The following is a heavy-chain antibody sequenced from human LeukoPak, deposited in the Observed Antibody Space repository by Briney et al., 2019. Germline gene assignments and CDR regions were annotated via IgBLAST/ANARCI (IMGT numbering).Heavy chain of an antibody. J-gene: IGHJ3*02. D-gene: IGHD3-16*01. CDR3: ARTSGELNDAFDI. CDR2: ILPIFGTA. CDR1: GGTFSSYA. V-gene: IGHV1-69*05. Sequence: SVKVSCKASGGTFSSYAISWVRQARGQGLEWMGVILPIFGTANYAQKFQGRVMITTDESTSTAYMELSSLRSEDTAVYYCARTSGELNDAFDIWGQGTMVTVSS.